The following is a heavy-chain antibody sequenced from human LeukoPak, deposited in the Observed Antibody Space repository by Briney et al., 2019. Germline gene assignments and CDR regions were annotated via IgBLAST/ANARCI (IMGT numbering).Heavy chain of an antibody. V-gene: IGHV4-61*08. J-gene: IGHJ3*02. D-gene: IGHD4-17*01. CDR3: ARDLHDYGDYGRAFDI. CDR2: FYYTGAT. CDR1: GGSVSSGGYY. Sequence: SETLSLTCTVSGGSVSSGGYYWSWIRQPPGKGLEWIGYFYYTGATNSNPSLKSRVTMSIDTSKNQFSLKLRSVTAADTAVYYCARDLHDYGDYGRAFDIWGQGTMVAVSS.